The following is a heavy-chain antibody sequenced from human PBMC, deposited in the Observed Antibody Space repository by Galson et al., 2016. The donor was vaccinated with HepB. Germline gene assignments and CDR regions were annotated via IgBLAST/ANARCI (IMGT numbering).Heavy chain of an antibody. CDR1: GFTFSDYY. D-gene: IGHD2-21*02. CDR2: ISVTSTYT. V-gene: IGHV3-11*06. J-gene: IGHJ4*02. Sequence: LRLSCAASGFTFSDYYMSWIRQAPGKGLERVSYISVTSTYTNYADSVKGRFTVSRDNAKNSLYLQMNTLRAEDTAIYYCARDRGSYCGGDCSDYYFDYWGQGTLVTVSS. CDR3: ARDRGSYCGGDCSDYYFDY.